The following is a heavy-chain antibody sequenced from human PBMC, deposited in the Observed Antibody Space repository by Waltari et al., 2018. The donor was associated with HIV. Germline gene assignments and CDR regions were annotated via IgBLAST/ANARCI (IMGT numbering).Heavy chain of an antibody. V-gene: IGHV3-23*01. J-gene: IGHJ4*02. CDR1: GFTFSSYA. CDR3: AKGVQYSSGWYYFDY. D-gene: IGHD6-19*01. Sequence: EVQLLESGGGLVQPGGSLRLSCAASGFTFSSYAMSWLRQAPGKGLEWVSAISGSGGSTYYADSVKGRFTISRDNSKNTLYLQMNSLRAEDTAVYYCAKGVQYSSGWYYFDYWGQGTLVTVSS. CDR2: ISGSGGST.